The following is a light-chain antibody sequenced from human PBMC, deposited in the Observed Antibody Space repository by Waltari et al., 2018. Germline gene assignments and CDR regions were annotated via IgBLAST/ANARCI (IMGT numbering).Light chain of an antibody. V-gene: IGLV3-27*01. J-gene: IGLJ2*01. CDR3: YSPSDNTPVL. Sequence: SYELTQPSSVSVSPGQTARISCSGDVLAKKYGQWFQQKPGQAPVLVSSRDSERPSGIPERFSGSSAGTTVTLTITGAQVEDEADYYCYSPSDNTPVLFGGGTKLTVL. CDR2: RDS. CDR1: VLAKKY.